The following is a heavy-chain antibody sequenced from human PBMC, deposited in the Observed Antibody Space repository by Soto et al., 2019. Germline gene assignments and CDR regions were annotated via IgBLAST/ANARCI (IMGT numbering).Heavy chain of an antibody. Sequence: PGESLKISCEASGYSFSNFWIGWVRQMPGKGLEWMGTIYPGDSDTRYSPSFQGQVTISVDKSITTAYLQWRSLKASDTAMYYCARVGDISDYFDYWGQGTLVTVSS. CDR2: IYPGDSDT. D-gene: IGHD3-9*01. CDR1: GYSFSNFW. J-gene: IGHJ4*02. V-gene: IGHV5-51*01. CDR3: ARVGDISDYFDY.